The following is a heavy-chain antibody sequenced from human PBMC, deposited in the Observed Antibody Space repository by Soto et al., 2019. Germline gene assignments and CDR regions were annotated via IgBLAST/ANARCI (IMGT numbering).Heavy chain of an antibody. CDR2: IKQDGGEK. CDR1: GFTFTSYW. Sequence: EVQLVESGGGLVQPGGSLRLSCAASGFTFTSYWMTWVRQAPGKGLEWVANIKQDGGEKYYVGSVKGRFTMSRDNAENSLYLQLDSLRAEYAAVYYCARGAFPTWGTYPLDYWGQRTLVTVSS. D-gene: IGHD3-16*02. V-gene: IGHV3-7*04. CDR3: ARGAFPTWGTYPLDY. J-gene: IGHJ4*02.